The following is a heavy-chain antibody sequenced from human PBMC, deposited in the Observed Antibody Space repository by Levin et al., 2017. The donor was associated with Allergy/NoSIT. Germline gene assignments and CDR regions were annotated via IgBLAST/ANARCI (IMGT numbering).Heavy chain of an antibody. CDR1: GYTFSDYA. Sequence: GESLKISCQASGYTFSDYAITWVRQAPGQGLEWVGWTTAHTGDTYYAQQFQVSVTMTTDTSTRTAYMEMTDLRSDDTAVYYFARGDYKDDYTAEVKTRQGDNWFDPWGQGTLVTVSS. CDR3: ARGDYKDDYTAEVKTRQGDNWFDP. CDR2: TTAHTGDT. V-gene: IGHV1-18*01. D-gene: IGHD4-11*01. J-gene: IGHJ5*02.